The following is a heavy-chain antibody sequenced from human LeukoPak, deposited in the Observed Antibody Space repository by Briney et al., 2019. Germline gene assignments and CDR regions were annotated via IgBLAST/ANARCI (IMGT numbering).Heavy chain of an antibody. D-gene: IGHD2-8*01. Sequence: GGSLRLSCAASGFTFSSYGMHWVRQAPGKGLEWVAFIRYDGSNKYYADSVKGRFTISRDNSKNTLYLQMNSLRAEDTAVYYCARDLSNIVLMVYATPIKEVWFDPWGQGALVTVSS. J-gene: IGHJ5*02. CDR1: GFTFSSYG. CDR3: ARDLSNIVLMVYATPIKEVWFDP. CDR2: IRYDGSNK. V-gene: IGHV3-30*02.